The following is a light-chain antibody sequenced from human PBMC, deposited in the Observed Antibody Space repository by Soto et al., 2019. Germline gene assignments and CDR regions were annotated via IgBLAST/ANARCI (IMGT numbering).Light chain of an antibody. V-gene: IGKV1-8*01. CDR1: QGISSY. CDR2: AAS. Sequence: AIRMTQSPSSFSASTGDRVTITCRASQGISSYLAWYQQKPGKAPNLLIYAASGLQSGVPSRFSGSGSGTDFTLTISSLQPEDFATYYCQQSYSTLTWTFGQGTKGDIK. J-gene: IGKJ1*01. CDR3: QQSYSTLTWT.